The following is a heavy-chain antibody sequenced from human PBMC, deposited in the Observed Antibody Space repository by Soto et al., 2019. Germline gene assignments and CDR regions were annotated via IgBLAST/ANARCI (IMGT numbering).Heavy chain of an antibody. Sequence: ASVKVSCKASGFTFTSSAVQWVRQARGQRLEWIGWIAVGSGNTNYAQKFQERVTITRDMSTRTAYMELSSLTSEDTAMYYCARSYCGGDCPNNWFDPWGQGTLVTVSS. J-gene: IGHJ5*02. CDR2: IAVGSGNT. V-gene: IGHV1-58*01. D-gene: IGHD2-21*02. CDR1: GFTFTSSA. CDR3: ARSYCGGDCPNNWFDP.